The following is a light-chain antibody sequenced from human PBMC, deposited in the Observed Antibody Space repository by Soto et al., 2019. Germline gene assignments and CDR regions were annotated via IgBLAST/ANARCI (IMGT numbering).Light chain of an antibody. CDR3: MQARQTLLT. J-gene: IGKJ3*01. CDR1: QSLLDSNGYNF. CDR2: LGS. V-gene: IGKV2-28*01. Sequence: DIVMTQSPLSLPVTPGEPATISCRSSQSLLDSNGYNFLSWYLQKPGQSPQLLIYLGSNRASGVPDRFSGSGSGTDFTLKISRVEAEDIGVYYCMQARQTLLTFGPGTKVDIK.